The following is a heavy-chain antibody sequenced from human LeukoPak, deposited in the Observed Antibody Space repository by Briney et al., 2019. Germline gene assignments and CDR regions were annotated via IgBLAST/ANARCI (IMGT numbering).Heavy chain of an antibody. D-gene: IGHD4-17*01. CDR1: GGSISSSNYY. V-gene: IGHV4-39*07. Sequence: PSETLSLTCTVSGGSISSSNYYWGWIRQPPGKGLEWIGSIYYSGSTYYTPSLKSRVTISVDTSKNQFSLKLSSVTAADTAVYYCARASHDYGDYSHFDYWGQGTLVTVSS. J-gene: IGHJ4*02. CDR2: IYYSGST. CDR3: ARASHDYGDYSHFDY.